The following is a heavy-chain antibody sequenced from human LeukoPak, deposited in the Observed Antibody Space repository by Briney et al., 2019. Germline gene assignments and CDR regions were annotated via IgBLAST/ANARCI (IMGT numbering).Heavy chain of an antibody. CDR3: ASFFPAYYDSSGYYSDY. V-gene: IGHV3-53*01. Sequence: GGSLRLSCAASGFTVSSNYMSWVRQAPGKGLEWVSVIYSGGSTYYADSVKGRFTISRDNSKNTLYLQMNSLRAEDTAVYYCASFFPAYYDSSGYYSDYWGQGTLATVSS. CDR1: GFTVSSNY. J-gene: IGHJ4*02. CDR2: IYSGGST. D-gene: IGHD3-22*01.